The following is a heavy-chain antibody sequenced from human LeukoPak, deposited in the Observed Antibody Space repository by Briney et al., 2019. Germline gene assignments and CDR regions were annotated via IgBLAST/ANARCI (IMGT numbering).Heavy chain of an antibody. CDR2: IYPGDSDT. D-gene: IGHD5-12*01. V-gene: IGHV5-51*01. Sequence: GDPLKICSKSSGYSFTSYCIGCVSQMPGKALLWMGIIYPGDSDTRYSPSFQGQVTISADKSISTAYLQWSSLKASDTAMYYCARNSGYDRYFDYWGQGTLVTVSS. CDR1: GYSFTSYC. CDR3: ARNSGYDRYFDY. J-gene: IGHJ4*02.